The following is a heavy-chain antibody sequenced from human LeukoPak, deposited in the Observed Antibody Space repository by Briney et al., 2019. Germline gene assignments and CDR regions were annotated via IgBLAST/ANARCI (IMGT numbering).Heavy chain of an antibody. J-gene: IGHJ4*02. V-gene: IGHV1-46*01. CDR1: GYTFTTYA. D-gene: IGHD5-18*01. CDR3: ARGGYSYGPSPDYFDY. CDR2: INPSGGST. Sequence: ASVKVSCKASGYTFTTYALNWVRQAPGQGLEWMGIINPSGGSTSYAQKFQGRVTMTRDMSTSTVYMELSSLRSEDTAVYYCARGGYSYGPSPDYFDYWGQGTLVTVSS.